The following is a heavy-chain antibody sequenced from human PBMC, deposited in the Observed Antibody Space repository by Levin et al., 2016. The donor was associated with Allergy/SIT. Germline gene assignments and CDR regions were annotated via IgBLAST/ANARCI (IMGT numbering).Heavy chain of an antibody. CDR3: TKDRYCTSTRCPFDY. CDR2: ISNSGGST. J-gene: IGHJ4*02. V-gene: IGHV3-23*01. D-gene: IGHD2-2*01. CDR1: GLTFSNYG. Sequence: GESLKISCAASGLTFSNYGMSWVRQALGKGLEWVSGISNSGGSTYYADSVKGRFTISRDNSKNMLYLQMNSLRAEDTAVYYCTKDRYCTSTRCPFDYWGQGNLVTVSS.